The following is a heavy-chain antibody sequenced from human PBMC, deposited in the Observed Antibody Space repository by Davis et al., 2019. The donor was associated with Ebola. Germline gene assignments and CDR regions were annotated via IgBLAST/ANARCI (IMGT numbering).Heavy chain of an antibody. V-gene: IGHV3-23*01. D-gene: IGHD3-3*01. CDR1: GFTFTTAA. J-gene: IGHJ4*02. Sequence: GESLRLSCAASGFTFTTAAMSWVRQVPRKGLEWVSVISGSGGSAYYADSVKGRFTISRDNSKNTLYLYMSSLRAEDTAIYYCAKFYYDFWSGFDYWGQGTLATVSS. CDR3: AKFYYDFWSGFDY. CDR2: ISGSGGSA.